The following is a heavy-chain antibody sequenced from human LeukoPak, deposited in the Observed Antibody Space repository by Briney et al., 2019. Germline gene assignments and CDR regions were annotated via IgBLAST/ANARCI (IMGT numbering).Heavy chain of an antibody. Sequence: GASVKVSCKTSGYNFRHYGISWVRQAPGQGLEWMAWISGGYNGDSNYALKLRGRLTMTTDTSTSTAYMELRSLRSDDTAVYYCARDEKKYCSGGSCPAYFDYWGQGTLVTVS. D-gene: IGHD2-15*01. J-gene: IGHJ4*02. V-gene: IGHV1-18*01. CDR1: GYNFRHYG. CDR3: ARDEKKYCSGGSCPAYFDY. CDR2: ISGGYNGDS.